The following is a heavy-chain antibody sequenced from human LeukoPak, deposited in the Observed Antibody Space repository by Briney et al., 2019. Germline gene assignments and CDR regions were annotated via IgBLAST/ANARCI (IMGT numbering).Heavy chain of an antibody. D-gene: IGHD5-18*01. CDR1: GFTFSSYS. CDR3: ARLRGYSYGYGDY. Sequence: GGSLRLSCAASGFTFSSYSMSWIRQAPGKGLEWVSYISSSGNTIDYADSVKGRFTTSSDTAKNSLHLQMVSLRAEDTAVYYCARLRGYSYGYGDYWGQGTLVTVSS. V-gene: IGHV3-48*04. J-gene: IGHJ4*02. CDR2: ISSSGNTI.